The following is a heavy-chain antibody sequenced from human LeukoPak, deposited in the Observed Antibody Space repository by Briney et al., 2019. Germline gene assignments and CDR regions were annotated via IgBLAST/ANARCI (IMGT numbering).Heavy chain of an antibody. D-gene: IGHD3-22*01. CDR3: TRADSWDDSSGYKY. V-gene: IGHV1-18*01. CDR1: GYNLISYG. CDR2: ISAYNGNT. Sequence: APVKVSCKASGYNLISYGIIWVRQAPGQGLEWMGWISAYNGNTNYAQKLQGRVTMTTDTSTSTAYMELRSLRSDDTAVYYCTRADSWDDSSGYKYWGQGTLVTVSS. J-gene: IGHJ4*02.